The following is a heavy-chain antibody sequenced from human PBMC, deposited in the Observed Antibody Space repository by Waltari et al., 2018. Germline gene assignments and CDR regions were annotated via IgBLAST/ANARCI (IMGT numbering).Heavy chain of an antibody. V-gene: IGHV3-21*01. CDR2: ISSSSSYI. D-gene: IGHD3-3*01. CDR3: AIQISGVVF. Sequence: VQLQESGPGLVKPSETLSLTCTVSGGSISSHYWSWIRQPPGKGLEWVSSISSSSSYIYYADSVKGRFTISRDNAKNSLYLQMNSLRGEDTAVYYCAIQISGVVFWGQGTLVTVSS. J-gene: IGHJ4*02. CDR1: GGSISSHY.